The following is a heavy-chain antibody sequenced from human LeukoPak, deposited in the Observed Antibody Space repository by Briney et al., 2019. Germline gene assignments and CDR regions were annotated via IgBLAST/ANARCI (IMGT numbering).Heavy chain of an antibody. Sequence: GRSLRLSCAASGFTFSSYGMHWVRQAPGKGLGWVATIKEDGSEKYYVDSMRGRITISRDNAKNSLYLQMNSVRAEDTAMYYCARLSGSGSSPFDYWGQGTLVTVSS. J-gene: IGHJ4*02. CDR2: IKEDGSEK. CDR3: ARLSGSGSSPFDY. CDR1: GFTFSSYG. V-gene: IGHV3-7*03. D-gene: IGHD3-10*01.